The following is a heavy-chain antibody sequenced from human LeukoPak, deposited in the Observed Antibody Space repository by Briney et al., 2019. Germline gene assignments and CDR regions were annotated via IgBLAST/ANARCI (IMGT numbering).Heavy chain of an antibody. J-gene: IGHJ6*02. Sequence: GGSLRLSCAASGFTVSSNYMSWVRQAPGKGLEWVSVIYSGGSTYYADSVKGRFTISRDNSKNTLYLQMNSLRAEDTAVYYCARDSCSSTSCHNYYGMDVWGQGTTVTVSS. CDR1: GFTVSSNY. V-gene: IGHV3-53*01. D-gene: IGHD2-2*01. CDR2: IYSGGST. CDR3: ARDSCSSTSCHNYYGMDV.